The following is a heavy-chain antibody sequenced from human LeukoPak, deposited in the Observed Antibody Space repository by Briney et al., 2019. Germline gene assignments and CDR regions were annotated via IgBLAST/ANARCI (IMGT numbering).Heavy chain of an antibody. V-gene: IGHV3-23*01. CDR3: AKDVFGADFWNGYHPHY. CDR1: GFTFSSYA. D-gene: IGHD3-3*01. J-gene: IGHJ4*02. Sequence: GGSLRLSCAASGFTFSSYAMSWVRQAPGKGLEWVSAISGSGGSTYYADSVKGRFTISRDNSKNTLYLQMNSLRAEDTAVYYCAKDVFGADFWNGYHPHYLGQGTLVTVSS. CDR2: ISGSGGST.